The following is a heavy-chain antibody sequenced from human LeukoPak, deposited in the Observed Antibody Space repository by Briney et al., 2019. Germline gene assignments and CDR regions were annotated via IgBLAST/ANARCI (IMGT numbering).Heavy chain of an antibody. D-gene: IGHD4-17*01. V-gene: IGHV4-59*08. CDR1: GGSISSYY. J-gene: IGHJ4*02. CDR3: ARHRPQYGGFDY. CDR2: IYYSGST. Sequence: SETLSLTCTVSGGSISSYYWSWIRQPPGKGLEWIGYIYYSGSTNYNPSLKSRVTISVDTSKNQFSLKLSSVTAADTAVYYCARHRPQYGGFDYWGQGTLVTVSS.